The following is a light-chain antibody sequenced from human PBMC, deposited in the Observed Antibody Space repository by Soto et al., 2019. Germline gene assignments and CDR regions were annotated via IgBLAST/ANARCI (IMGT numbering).Light chain of an antibody. CDR2: DAS. J-gene: IGKJ4*01. CDR1: HSVSSS. V-gene: IGKV3-20*01. Sequence: EIVMSQSPATLSVSPGERATLSCRASHSVSSSLAWYQQKPGQAPRLLIYDASSRATGIPDRFSGGGSGTDFTLTISRLEPEDFAVYYCQQFSSYPLTFGGGTKVDI. CDR3: QQFSSYPLT.